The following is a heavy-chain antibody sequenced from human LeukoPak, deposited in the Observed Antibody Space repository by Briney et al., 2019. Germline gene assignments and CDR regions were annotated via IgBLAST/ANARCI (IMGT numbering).Heavy chain of an antibody. CDR3: ARVLRYCSGGNCYSGGLGYMDV. Sequence: GGSLRLSCAASGFTLSDYNMRWIRQAPGKGLEWVSSISRSGSTKYYADSVKGRFTISRDNAKNSLFLQMNSLRAEDTAVYYCARVLRYCSGGNCYSGGLGYMDVWGKGTTVTISS. CDR1: GFTLSDYN. V-gene: IGHV3-11*01. CDR2: ISRSGSTK. D-gene: IGHD2-15*01. J-gene: IGHJ6*03.